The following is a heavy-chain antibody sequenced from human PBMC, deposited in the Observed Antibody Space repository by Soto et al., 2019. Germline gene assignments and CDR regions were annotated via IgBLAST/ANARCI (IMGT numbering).Heavy chain of an antibody. CDR2: TYYRSKWYY. J-gene: IGHJ4*01. D-gene: IGHD1-26*01. CDR3: ARGEQYSGRIFDY. Sequence: SQTLSLTCAITGDSVSSNSAGWSWVRQSPSRGLEWLGRTYYRSKWYYEYAVSVRGRITINPDTSKNQYSLQLNSVTPGDTAVYFCARGEQYSGRIFDYWGQGTLVTVSS. CDR1: GDSVSSNSAG. V-gene: IGHV6-1*01.